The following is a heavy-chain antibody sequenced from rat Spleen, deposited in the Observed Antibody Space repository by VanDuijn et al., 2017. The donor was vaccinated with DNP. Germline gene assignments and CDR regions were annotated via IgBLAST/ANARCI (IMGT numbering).Heavy chain of an antibody. D-gene: IGHD1-1*01. CDR3: TIYYYSGDY. Sequence: EVQLVESGGGPVQPGRSLKLSCVASGFIFSNYWMTWIRQAPGKGLEWVASITNTGGSTYYPDSVKGRFTISRDNAKSTLYLQMNSLRSEDTATYYCTIYYYSGDYWGQGVMVTVSS. V-gene: IGHV5-31*01. CDR2: ITNTGGST. CDR1: GFIFSNYW. J-gene: IGHJ2*01.